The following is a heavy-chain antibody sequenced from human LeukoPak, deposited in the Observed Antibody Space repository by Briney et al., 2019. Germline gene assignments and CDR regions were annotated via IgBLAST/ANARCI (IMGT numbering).Heavy chain of an antibody. D-gene: IGHD6-25*01. V-gene: IGHV4-34*01. CDR3: ACGDDAFDI. CDR2: INHSGST. Sequence: SETLSLTCAVYGGSFSGYYWSWIRQPPGKGLEWIGEINHSGSTNYNPSLKSRVTISVDTSKNQFSPKLSSVTAADTAVYYCACGDDAFDIWGQGTMVTVSS. CDR1: GGSFSGYY. J-gene: IGHJ3*02.